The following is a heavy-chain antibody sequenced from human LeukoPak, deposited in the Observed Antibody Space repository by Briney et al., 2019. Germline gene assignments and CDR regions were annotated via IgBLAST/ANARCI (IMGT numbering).Heavy chain of an antibody. D-gene: IGHD2-2*02. Sequence: GASVKVSCKASGGTFSSYTISWVRQAPGQGLEWMGRIIPILGIANYAQKFQGRVTITADKSTSTAYMELSSLRSEDTAVYYCARELGYCSSTSCYSSRWFDPWGQETLVTVSS. V-gene: IGHV1-69*04. CDR1: GGTFSSYT. J-gene: IGHJ5*02. CDR2: IIPILGIA. CDR3: ARELGYCSSTSCYSSRWFDP.